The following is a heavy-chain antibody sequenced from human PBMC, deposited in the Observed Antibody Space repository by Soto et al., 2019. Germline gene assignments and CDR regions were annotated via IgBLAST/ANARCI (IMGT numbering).Heavy chain of an antibody. CDR1: GYRFASYW. J-gene: IGHJ5*02. V-gene: IGHV5-10-1*01. CDR3: TRHAVITSGGVIVSHWFDP. Sequence: PGESLKISCEGSGYRFASYWITWVRQVPGKGLEWMGRIDPLDSQTNYSASFEGHVTFSADKCINTAFLQWSSLRASDTATYFCTRHAVITSGGVIVSHWFDPRGQGTPVTVSS. D-gene: IGHD3-16*02. CDR2: IDPLDSQT.